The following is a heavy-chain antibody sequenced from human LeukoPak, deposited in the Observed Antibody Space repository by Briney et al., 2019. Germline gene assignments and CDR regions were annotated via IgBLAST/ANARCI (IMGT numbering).Heavy chain of an antibody. Sequence: SETLSLTCAVYGGSFSGYYWTWIRQPPGKGLEWIGEINHSGSTNYNPSLKSRVTISVDTSKNQFSLKLSSVTAADTAVYYCARMVAAAGSSYYYYYMDVWGKGTTVTVSS. CDR1: GGSFSGYY. D-gene: IGHD6-13*01. J-gene: IGHJ6*03. V-gene: IGHV4-34*01. CDR2: INHSGST. CDR3: ARMVAAAGSSYYYYYMDV.